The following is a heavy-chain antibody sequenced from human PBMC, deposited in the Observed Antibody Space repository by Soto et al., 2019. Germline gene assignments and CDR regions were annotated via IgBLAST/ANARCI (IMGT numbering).Heavy chain of an antibody. Sequence: QVQLQESGPGLVKPSETLSLTCTVSGGSISSYYWSWIRQPPGKGLEWIGYIYYSGSTNYNPSLTSRVTISVDTSKNQFSLKLSSVTAADTAVYYCARDLVPRHMMVRGVIKRQHGMDVWGQGPTVTVSS. CDR2: IYYSGST. V-gene: IGHV4-59*01. CDR3: ARDLVPRHMMVRGVIKRQHGMDV. D-gene: IGHD3-10*01. J-gene: IGHJ6*02. CDR1: GGSISSYY.